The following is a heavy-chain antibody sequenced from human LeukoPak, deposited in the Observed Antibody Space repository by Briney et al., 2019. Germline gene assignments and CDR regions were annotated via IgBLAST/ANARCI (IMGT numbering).Heavy chain of an antibody. CDR1: GFTFSDSG. CDR2: ISYDGSNK. V-gene: IGHV3-30*18. CDR3: AKDRYSSGWGAAFDI. D-gene: IGHD6-19*01. Sequence: GGSLRLSCAASGFTFSDSGMHWVRQAPGKGLEWAALISYDGSNKYYADSVKGRFTISRSNSKNTLYLQMNSLRPEDTAVYYCAKDRYSSGWGAAFDIWGQGTMVTVSS. J-gene: IGHJ3*02.